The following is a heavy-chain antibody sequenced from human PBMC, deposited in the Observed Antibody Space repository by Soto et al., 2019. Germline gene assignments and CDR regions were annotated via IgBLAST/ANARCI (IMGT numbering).Heavy chain of an antibody. CDR2: ISSSSSTI. CDR1: GFTFSSYS. J-gene: IGHJ4*02. V-gene: IGHV3-48*02. Sequence: GGSLRLSCAASGFTFSSYSMNWVRQAPGKGLEWVSYISSSSSTIYYADSVKGRFTISRDNAKNSLYLQMNSLRDEDTAVYYCAREIYYDFWSGYLYRDGGYFDYWGQGTLVTVSS. D-gene: IGHD3-3*01. CDR3: AREIYYDFWSGYLYRDGGYFDY.